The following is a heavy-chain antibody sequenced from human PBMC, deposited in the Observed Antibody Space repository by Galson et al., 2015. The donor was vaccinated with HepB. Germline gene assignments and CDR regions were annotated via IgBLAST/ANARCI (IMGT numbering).Heavy chain of an antibody. D-gene: IGHD6-19*01. CDR1: GFTVSSNY. CDR3: AKGGEERRGIEVAGFGPDL. J-gene: IGHJ4*02. V-gene: IGHV3-9*01. CDR2: ISWNSESI. Sequence: SLRLSCAASGFTVSSNYMSWVRQAPGKGLEWVSSISWNSESIGYADSVKGRFTISRDNAKKSLFLQMNSLRAEDTALYYCAKGGEERRGIEVAGFGPDLWGQGTLVTVSS.